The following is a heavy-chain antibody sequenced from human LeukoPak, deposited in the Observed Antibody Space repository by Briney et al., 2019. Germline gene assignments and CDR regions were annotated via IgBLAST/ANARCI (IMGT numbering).Heavy chain of an antibody. CDR2: IRYDGSNK. CDR3: AKDRGLTGDLRGFDY. J-gene: IGHJ4*02. Sequence: PGGSLRLSCAASGFTFSSYGMHWVRQAPGKGLEWVAFIRYDGSNKYCADSVKGRFTISRDNSKNTLYLQMNSLRAEDTAVYYCAKDRGLTGDLRGFDYWGQGTLVTVFS. D-gene: IGHD7-27*01. CDR1: GFTFSSYG. V-gene: IGHV3-30*02.